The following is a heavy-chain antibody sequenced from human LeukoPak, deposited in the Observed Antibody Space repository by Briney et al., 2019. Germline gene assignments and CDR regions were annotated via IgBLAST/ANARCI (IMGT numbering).Heavy chain of an antibody. CDR1: GFTFSSHA. Sequence: QPGGSLRLSCAASGFTFSSHAMHWVRQAPGKGLEWVAVISYDGSNKYYADSVKGRFAISRDNSKNTLYLQMNSLRAEDTAVYYCARDGASSGDVADYWGQGTLVTVSS. V-gene: IGHV3-30*09. J-gene: IGHJ4*02. CDR3: ARDGASSGDVADY. D-gene: IGHD4/OR15-4a*01. CDR2: ISYDGSNK.